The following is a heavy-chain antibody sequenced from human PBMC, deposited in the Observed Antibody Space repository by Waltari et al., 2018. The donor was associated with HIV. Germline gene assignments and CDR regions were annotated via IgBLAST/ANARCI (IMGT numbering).Heavy chain of an antibody. J-gene: IGHJ3*02. Sequence: EVQLLEYGGGLVQPGGSLRLSWAVSGLSFSNYAMSWVRQAPGKGLEWVSSISGSGGSTYYADSVKGRFTVSRDNSKDTLFLQMNSLRAEDTALYYCAKEGIIVITDAFDIWGQGTMVIVSS. CDR1: GLSFSNYA. V-gene: IGHV3-23*01. D-gene: IGHD3-22*01. CDR2: ISGSGGST. CDR3: AKEGIIVITDAFDI.